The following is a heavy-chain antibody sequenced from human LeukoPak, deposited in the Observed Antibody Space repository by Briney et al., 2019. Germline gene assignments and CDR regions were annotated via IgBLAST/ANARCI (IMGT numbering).Heavy chain of an antibody. CDR3: ARYSSGWYGGLDY. V-gene: IGHV3-48*04. Sequence: GGSLRLTCAASGFTFSSHAMSWVRQAPGKGLEWVSYISSSGSTIYYADSVKGRFTISRDNAKNSLYLQMNSLRAEDTAVYYCARYSSGWYGGLDYWGQGTLVTVSS. CDR1: GFTFSSHA. D-gene: IGHD6-19*01. J-gene: IGHJ4*02. CDR2: ISSSGSTI.